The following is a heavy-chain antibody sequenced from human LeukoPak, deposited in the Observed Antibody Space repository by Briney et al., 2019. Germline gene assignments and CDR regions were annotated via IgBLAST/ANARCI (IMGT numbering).Heavy chain of an antibody. CDR1: GGSISGYY. CDR2: VHYSGST. V-gene: IGHV4-59*12. J-gene: IGHJ4*02. D-gene: IGHD3-22*01. CDR3: ARDGSSGYYYLDY. Sequence: SETLSLTCTVSGGSISGYYWSWIRQPPEKGLEWIGYVHYSGSTNYNPSLKSRVTISVDKSKNQFSLKLSSVTAADTAVYYCARDGSSGYYYLDYWGQGTLVTVSS.